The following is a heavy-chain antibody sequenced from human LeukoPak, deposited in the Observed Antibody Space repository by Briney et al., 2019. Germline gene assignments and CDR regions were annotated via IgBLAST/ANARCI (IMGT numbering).Heavy chain of an antibody. V-gene: IGHV4-59*01. Sequence: SKTLSLTCTVSGGSISSYYWSWIRQPPGKGLEWIGYIYYSGSTNYNPSLKSRVTISVDTSKNQFSLKLSSVTAADTAVYYCARGGDYFDYWGQGTLVTVSS. D-gene: IGHD1-26*01. CDR3: ARGGDYFDY. J-gene: IGHJ4*02. CDR2: IYYSGST. CDR1: GGSISSYY.